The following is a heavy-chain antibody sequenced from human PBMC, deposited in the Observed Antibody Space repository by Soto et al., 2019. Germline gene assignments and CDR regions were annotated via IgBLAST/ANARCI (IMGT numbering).Heavy chain of an antibody. D-gene: IGHD3-3*01. Sequence: SVKVSCKASGGTFSSYAISWVRQAPGQGLEWMGGIIPIFGTANYAQKFQGRVTITADKSTSTAYMELSSLRSEDTAVYYCARDASPVLRFLELPTGGFDPWGQGTLVTVSS. CDR3: ARDASPVLRFLELPTGGFDP. V-gene: IGHV1-69*06. J-gene: IGHJ5*02. CDR2: IIPIFGTA. CDR1: GGTFSSYA.